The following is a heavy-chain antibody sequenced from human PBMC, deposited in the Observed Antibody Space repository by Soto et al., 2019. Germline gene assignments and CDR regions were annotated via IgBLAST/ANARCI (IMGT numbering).Heavy chain of an antibody. V-gene: IGHV3-23*01. J-gene: IGHJ4*02. CDR1: GFFFSSYA. Sequence: EVQLLESGGGLVQPGGSLRLSCAASGFFFSSYALSWVRQAPGKGLEWVSALSGNGGSTYYADSVKGRFTISRDNSKNTLYLQMNSLRAEDTAIYYCAKDHGDYGLDYWGQGTLVTVSS. D-gene: IGHD4-17*01. CDR3: AKDHGDYGLDY. CDR2: LSGNGGST.